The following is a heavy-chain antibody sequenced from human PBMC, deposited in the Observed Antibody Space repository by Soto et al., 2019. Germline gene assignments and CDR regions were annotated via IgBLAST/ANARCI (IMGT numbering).Heavy chain of an antibody. V-gene: IGHV1-69*02. Sequence: SVKVSCKASGYTFTGYYMHWVRQAPGQGLEWMGRIIPILGIANYAQKFQGRVTITADKSTSTAYMELSSLRSEDTAVYYCATGYSSSWYEFDYWGQGTLVTVSS. J-gene: IGHJ4*02. D-gene: IGHD6-13*01. CDR3: ATGYSSSWYEFDY. CDR2: IIPILGIA. CDR1: GYTFTGYY.